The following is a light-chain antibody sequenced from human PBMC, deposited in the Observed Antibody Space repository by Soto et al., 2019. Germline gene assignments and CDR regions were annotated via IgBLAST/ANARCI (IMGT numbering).Light chain of an antibody. J-gene: IGLJ1*01. V-gene: IGLV1-40*01. CDR3: QSCDSRLSGSGV. CDR2: GNI. CDR1: SSNIGAGYD. Sequence: QSVLTQPPSVSGAPGQRVTISCTGSSSNIGAGYDVHWYQQLPGTAPKLLIYGNINRPSGVPDRFSGSKSGTSASLAITGLQAEDEDYYYCQSCDSRLSGSGVFGTGTKVTVL.